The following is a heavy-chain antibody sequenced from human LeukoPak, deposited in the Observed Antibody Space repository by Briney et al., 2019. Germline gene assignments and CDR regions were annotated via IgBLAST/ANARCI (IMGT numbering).Heavy chain of an antibody. CDR3: ARQALWFFDH. D-gene: IGHD2-21*01. CDR1: GGSISSNSNY. Sequence: SETLSLTCTVSGGSISSNSNYWAWIRQPPGRGLEWIGSISYGGSTYYSPSLESRVTISVDTSKNQFSLSLSSVAAADTAVYYCARQALWFFDHWGQGTLVTVSS. J-gene: IGHJ4*02. V-gene: IGHV4-39*01. CDR2: ISYGGST.